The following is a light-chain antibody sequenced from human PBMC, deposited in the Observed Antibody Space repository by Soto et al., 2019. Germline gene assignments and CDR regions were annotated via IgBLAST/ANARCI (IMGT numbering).Light chain of an antibody. Sequence: DIQMTQSPSSLSASVGDRVTITCQASQDISNYLNWYHQKPGKAPKLLIYDASNLEAGVPSRFSGSGSGIDFTFTISSLQPEDIATYYCQHYDHFVFTFGPGTKVDIK. CDR2: DAS. J-gene: IGKJ3*01. CDR3: QHYDHFVFT. CDR1: QDISNY. V-gene: IGKV1-33*01.